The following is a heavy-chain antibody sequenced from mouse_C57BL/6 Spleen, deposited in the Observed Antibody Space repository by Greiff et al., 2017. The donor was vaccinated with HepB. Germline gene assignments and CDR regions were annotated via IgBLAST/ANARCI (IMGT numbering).Heavy chain of an antibody. Sequence: VQLQQPGAELVMPGASVKLSCKASGYTFTSYWMHWVKQRPGQGLEWIGEIDPSDSYTNYNQKFKGKSTLTVDKSSSTAYMQLSSLTSEDSAVYYCARSRTYYYGSSYVYFDYWGQGTTLTVSS. V-gene: IGHV1-69*01. CDR2: IDPSDSYT. CDR3: ARSRTYYYGSSYVYFDY. D-gene: IGHD1-1*01. J-gene: IGHJ2*01. CDR1: GYTFTSYW.